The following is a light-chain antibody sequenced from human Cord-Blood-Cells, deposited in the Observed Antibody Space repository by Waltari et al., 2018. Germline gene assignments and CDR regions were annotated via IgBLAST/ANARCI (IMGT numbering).Light chain of an antibody. V-gene: IGKV1-39*01. Sequence: DIQMTQSPSSLSASVGARITITCRASQSISSYLNWYQQKPGKAPNLLIYAASSLQSGVPPRFSGSGSGTDFTLTISSLQPEDFATYYCQQSYSTPTFGQGTKVEIK. J-gene: IGKJ1*01. CDR3: QQSYSTPT. CDR1: QSISSY. CDR2: AAS.